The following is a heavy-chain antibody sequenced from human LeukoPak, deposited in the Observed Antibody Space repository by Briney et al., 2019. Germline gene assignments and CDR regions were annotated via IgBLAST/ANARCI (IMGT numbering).Heavy chain of an antibody. Sequence: GGSLRLSCAASGFTFSNYAMSWVRQAPGKGLEWVSYISSSGSTIYYADSVKGRFTISRDNAKNSLYLQMNSLRAEDTAVYYCARDRGYCSGGSCYSIYYYYGMDVWGQGTTVTVSS. CDR2: ISSSGSTI. CDR3: ARDRGYCSGGSCYSIYYYYGMDV. D-gene: IGHD2-15*01. J-gene: IGHJ6*02. CDR1: GFTFSNYA. V-gene: IGHV3-48*03.